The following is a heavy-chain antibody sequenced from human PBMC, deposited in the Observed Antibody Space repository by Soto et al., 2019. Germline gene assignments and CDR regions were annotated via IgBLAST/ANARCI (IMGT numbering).Heavy chain of an antibody. J-gene: IGHJ4*02. CDR2: IIPILGIA. CDR3: ARSYGEYDYIWGSYRPLGY. V-gene: IGHV1-69*02. D-gene: IGHD3-16*02. Sequence: GASVKVSCKASGGTFSSYTISWVRQAPGQGLEWMGRIIPILGIANYAQKFQGRVTITADKSTSTAYMELSSLRSEDTTVYYCARSYGEYDYIWGSYRPLGYWGQGNLVTVS. CDR1: GGTFSSYT.